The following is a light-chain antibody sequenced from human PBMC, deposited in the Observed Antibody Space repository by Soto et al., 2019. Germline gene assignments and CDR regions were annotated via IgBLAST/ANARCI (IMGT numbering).Light chain of an antibody. CDR2: GAS. Sequence: EIVVTQSPATLYVSPGERATLSCRASQSVSSNLAWYQQKPGQAPRLLMYGASSRATGIPDRFSGSGSETEFTLTISTLQSEDFAVYYCQQYNKWPITFGQGTRLEIK. CDR1: QSVSSN. CDR3: QQYNKWPIT. J-gene: IGKJ5*01. V-gene: IGKV3D-15*01.